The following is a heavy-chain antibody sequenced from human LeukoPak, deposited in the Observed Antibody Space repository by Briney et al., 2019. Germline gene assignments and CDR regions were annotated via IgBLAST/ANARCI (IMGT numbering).Heavy chain of an antibody. CDR2: ISGGGRGT. CDR3: AKVRGVGTHIWLLPWDL. Sequence: GGPQRLSCAASGFTFHTCAMAGVRQTPGKGLEWVSSISGGGRGTYYAHSVKGRFTISRDNANNTLYMPMNGLTAADTAFYYCAKVRGVGTHIWLLPWDLWGQGTLVTVSS. V-gene: IGHV3-23*01. J-gene: IGHJ1*01. D-gene: IGHD2-21*02. CDR1: GFTFHTCA.